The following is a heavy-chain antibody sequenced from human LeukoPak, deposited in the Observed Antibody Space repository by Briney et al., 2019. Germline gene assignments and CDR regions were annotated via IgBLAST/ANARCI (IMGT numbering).Heavy chain of an antibody. CDR3: AGGRVWASGYSYSNFDY. Sequence: PGRSLRLSCAASGFTFSSYAMHWVRQAPGKGLEWVAVISYDGSNKYYADSVKGRFTISRDNSKNTLYLQMNSLRAEDTAVYYCAGGRVWASGYSYSNFDYWGQGTLVTVSS. CDR1: GFTFSSYA. D-gene: IGHD5-18*01. V-gene: IGHV3-30-3*01. CDR2: ISYDGSNK. J-gene: IGHJ4*02.